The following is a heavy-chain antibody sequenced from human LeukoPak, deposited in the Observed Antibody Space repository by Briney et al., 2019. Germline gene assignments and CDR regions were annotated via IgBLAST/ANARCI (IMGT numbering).Heavy chain of an antibody. CDR1: GYSCTNYW. D-gene: IGHD1-14*01. Sequence: GESLEISCKGSGYSCTNYWIGWVRQRPGKGLEWMGIIYPGDSDTRYSPSFQGQVTISADKSNSTAYVQWSSLEASDTAIYYCARGGVDNRCFDYWGQGSLVTVSS. V-gene: IGHV5-51*01. CDR3: ARGGVDNRCFDY. CDR2: IYPGDSDT. J-gene: IGHJ4*02.